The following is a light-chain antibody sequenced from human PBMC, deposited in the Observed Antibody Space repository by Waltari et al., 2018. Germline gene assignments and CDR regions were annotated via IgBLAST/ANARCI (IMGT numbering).Light chain of an antibody. V-gene: IGKV4-1*01. CDR3: QQYYSTPLT. CDR1: QSVLYSSNNKNY. Sequence: DIVMTQSPDSLAVSLGERATINCKSSQSVLYSSNNKNYLAWYQQKPGQPPKLRIYWASTRESGVPDRFSRSGSGTDFTLTISSLQAEEVAVYYCQQYYSTPLTFGGGTKVEIK. CDR2: WAS. J-gene: IGKJ4*01.